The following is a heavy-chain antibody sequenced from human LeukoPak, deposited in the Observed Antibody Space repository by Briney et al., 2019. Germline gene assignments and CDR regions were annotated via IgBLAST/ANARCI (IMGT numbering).Heavy chain of an antibody. V-gene: IGHV3-23*01. D-gene: IGHD3-10*01. CDR2: IHGVSET. J-gene: IGHJ4*02. CDR3: AKDRRGGSNGAPTTPGEDY. CDR1: GFTSSSYA. Sequence: GGSLRLSCAASGFTSSSYAMSWVRQAPGKGLEWVSTIHGVSETYYVDSVKGRFTISRDDSENTVYLQMNSLRVEDTAVYYCAKDRRGGSNGAPTTPGEDYWGQGTLVTVSS.